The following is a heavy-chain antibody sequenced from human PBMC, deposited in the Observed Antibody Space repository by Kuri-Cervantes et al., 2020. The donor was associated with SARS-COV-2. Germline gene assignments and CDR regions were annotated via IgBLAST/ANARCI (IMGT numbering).Heavy chain of an antibody. CDR2: IKQDGSEK. CDR3: ARDSLTPRDYVYYYGMDV. V-gene: IGHV3-7*01. D-gene: IGHD4-17*01. CDR1: GFTFSTYY. Sequence: GESLKISCAASGFTFSTYYMTWVRQAAGKGLEWVANIKQDGSEKYYVDSVKGRFSISRDNAKNSLYLQMNSLRAEDTAVYYCARDSLTPRDYVYYYGMDVWGQGPTVTVSS. J-gene: IGHJ6*02.